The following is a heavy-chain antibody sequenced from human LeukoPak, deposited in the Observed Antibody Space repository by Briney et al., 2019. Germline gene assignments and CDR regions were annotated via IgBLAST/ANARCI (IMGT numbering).Heavy chain of an antibody. CDR2: ISNDGTNT. V-gene: IGHV3-30*19. CDR1: GFTFSNYG. Sequence: GGSLRLSCAASGFTFSNYGMHWVRQPPGNGLEWVSVISNDGTNTYQADSVKGRFTIPRDNFKNTLYLQINSLRTEDTAIYYCARALDATITPRPGGANFDYWGQGTLVTVSS. D-gene: IGHD6-6*01. J-gene: IGHJ4*02. CDR3: ARALDATITPRPGGANFDY.